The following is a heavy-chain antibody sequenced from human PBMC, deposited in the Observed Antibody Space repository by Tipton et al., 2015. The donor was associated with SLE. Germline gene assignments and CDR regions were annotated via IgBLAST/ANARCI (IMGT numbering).Heavy chain of an antibody. V-gene: IGHV4-59*06. Sequence: TLSLTCTVSGGSISSYYWSWIRQPPGKSLEWIGNIYFTGNTYYTPSLKSRLTISLDTSKNQFSLRLSSVTAADTAVYYCARERYSRYFDYWAQGTLVTVSS. D-gene: IGHD5-24*01. J-gene: IGHJ4*02. CDR2: IYFTGNT. CDR1: GGSISSYY. CDR3: ARERYSRYFDY.